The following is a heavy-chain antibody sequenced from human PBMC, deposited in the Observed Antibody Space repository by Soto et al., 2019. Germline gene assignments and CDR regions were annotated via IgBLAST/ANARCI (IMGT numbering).Heavy chain of an antibody. Sequence: EVQLVESGGGLVQPGGSLRLSCGASGFTFRTYWLSWVRQVPGKGLEWVANINQGGSEKNYVDSVKGRFTISRYNAKNSLYLQMSTLIAEDTAVYYCSIHRCSSEYSDDYQGMDDWGQGTTVNVSS. CDR1: GFTFRTYW. CDR3: SIHRCSSEYSDDYQGMDD. CDR2: INQGGSEK. J-gene: IGHJ6*02. V-gene: IGHV3-7*05. D-gene: IGHD5-18*01.